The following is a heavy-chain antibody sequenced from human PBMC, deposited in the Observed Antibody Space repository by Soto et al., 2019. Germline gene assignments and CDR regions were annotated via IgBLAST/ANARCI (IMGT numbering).Heavy chain of an antibody. V-gene: IGHV1-69*13. J-gene: IGHJ6*02. Sequence: SVKVSCKASGGTFSSYAISWVRQAPGQGFEWMGGIIPIFGTANYAQKFQGRVTITADESTSTAYMELSSLRSADTALYYCARVELLWFGELFDYYYGMDVWGQVTTVTVSS. CDR2: IIPIFGTA. CDR1: GGTFSSYA. CDR3: ARVELLWFGELFDYYYGMDV. D-gene: IGHD3-10*01.